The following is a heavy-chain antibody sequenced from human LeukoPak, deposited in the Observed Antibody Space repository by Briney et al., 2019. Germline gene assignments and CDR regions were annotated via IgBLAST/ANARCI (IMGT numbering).Heavy chain of an antibody. CDR3: ATEGALSSGYYRMDV. J-gene: IGHJ6*02. CDR1: GYTLTELS. V-gene: IGHV1-24*01. CDR2: FDPEDGET. D-gene: IGHD3-22*01. Sequence: GASVKVSCKVSGYTLTELSMHWVRQAPGKGLEWMGGFDPEDGETIYAQKFQGRVTMTEDTSTDTACMELSSLRSEDTAVYYCATEGALSSGYYRMDVWGQGTTVTVSS.